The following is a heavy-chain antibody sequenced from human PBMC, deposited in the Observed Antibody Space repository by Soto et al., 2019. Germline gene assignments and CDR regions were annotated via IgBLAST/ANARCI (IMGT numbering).Heavy chain of an antibody. CDR3: ARSSFTMVRGAEGDYYYYYGMDV. J-gene: IGHJ6*02. V-gene: IGHV4-59*01. Sequence: SSETLSLTCTVPGGSIRSDYWSWIRQSPGKGLEWIGCIHYSGRSKSNPTLKSRVTISVDTSKNQFSLKLSSVTAADTAVYYCARSSFTMVRGAEGDYYYYYGMDVWGQGTTVTVSS. CDR1: GGSIRSDY. CDR2: IHYSGRS. D-gene: IGHD3-10*01.